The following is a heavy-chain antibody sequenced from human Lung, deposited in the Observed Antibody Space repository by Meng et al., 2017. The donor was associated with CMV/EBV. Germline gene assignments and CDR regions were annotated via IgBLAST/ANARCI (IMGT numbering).Heavy chain of an antibody. J-gene: IGHJ5*02. Sequence: TLSGYPISSSAHYWTWIRQHPGKGLEWIGYIYYSGSTYSNPSLKSRVTISVETSKNQFSLRLISVTAADTAVYYCARLGGFLNWFDPWGQGTLVTVSS. CDR2: IYYSGST. CDR1: GYPISSSAHY. V-gene: IGHV4-31*02. CDR3: ARLGGFLNWFDP. D-gene: IGHD2-15*01.